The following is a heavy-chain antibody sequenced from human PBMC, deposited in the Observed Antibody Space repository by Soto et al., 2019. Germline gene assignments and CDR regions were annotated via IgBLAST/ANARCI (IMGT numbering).Heavy chain of an antibody. D-gene: IGHD3-22*01. J-gene: IGHJ4*02. CDR3: ATSSITMIVVVTQGSFDY. CDR2: FDPEDGET. CDR1: GYTLTELS. V-gene: IGHV1-24*01. Sequence: ASVYVSCKVSGYTLTELSMHWVRQAPGKGLEWMGGFDPEDGETIYAQKFQGRVTMTEDTSTDTAYMELSSLRSEDTAVYYCATSSITMIVVVTQGSFDYWGQGTLVTVSS.